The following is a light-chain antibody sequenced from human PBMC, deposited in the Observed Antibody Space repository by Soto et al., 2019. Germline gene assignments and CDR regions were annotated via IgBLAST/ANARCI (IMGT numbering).Light chain of an antibody. CDR2: GAS. J-gene: IGKJ1*01. Sequence: EIVFTQSPATLSVSPGERATLSCRASPSVTNYLAWYQQKPGQAPRILMYGASSRETGIPDRFSGSGSGTEFTLTISRLEPEDFEVDDCQQYGTSRWTFGQGTKVDIK. CDR1: PSVTNY. CDR3: QQYGTSRWT. V-gene: IGKV3-20*01.